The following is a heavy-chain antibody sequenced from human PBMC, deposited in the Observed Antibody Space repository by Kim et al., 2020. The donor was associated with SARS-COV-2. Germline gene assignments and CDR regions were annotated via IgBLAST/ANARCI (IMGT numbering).Heavy chain of an antibody. D-gene: IGHD3-10*01. J-gene: IGHJ3*02. CDR1: GFTFSSYE. V-gene: IGHV3-48*03. CDR2: ISSSGSTI. Sequence: GGSLRLSCAASGFTFSSYEMNWVRQAPGKGLEWVSYISSSGSTIYYADSVKGRFTISRDNAKNSLYLQMNSLRAEDTAVYYCAGEEKEGDGAFDIWGQGTMVTVSS. CDR3: AGEEKEGDGAFDI.